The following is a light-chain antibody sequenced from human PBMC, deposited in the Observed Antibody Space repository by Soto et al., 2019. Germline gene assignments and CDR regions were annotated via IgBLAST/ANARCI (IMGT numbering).Light chain of an antibody. CDR1: QSLLHSNGYNY. CDR2: LGS. Sequence: DIVMTQSPLSLPVTPGEPASISCRSSQSLLHSNGYNYLDWYLQKPGQSPQLLIYLGSNRASGVPYRFSGSGSGTDFTLNISRVEAEDVGVYYCMQALHTPYTFGQGTKLEIK. J-gene: IGKJ2*01. CDR3: MQALHTPYT. V-gene: IGKV2-28*01.